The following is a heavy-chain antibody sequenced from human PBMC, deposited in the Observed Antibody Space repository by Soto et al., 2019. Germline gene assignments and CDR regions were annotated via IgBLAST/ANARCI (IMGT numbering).Heavy chain of an antibody. V-gene: IGHV3-30-3*01. CDR2: ISYDGNNK. CDR3: ARAGCDGGRCYTLVGLRYGMDV. CDR1: GFTFSSYV. D-gene: IGHD2-15*01. Sequence: QVQLVESGGGVVQPGRSLRLSCAASGFTFSSYVMHWVRQAPGKGLEWVAVISYDGNNKYYADSVKGRFTISRDNSKNTQYLQMNSLRAEDTAVYYCARAGCDGGRCYTLVGLRYGMDVWGQGTTVTVSS. J-gene: IGHJ6*02.